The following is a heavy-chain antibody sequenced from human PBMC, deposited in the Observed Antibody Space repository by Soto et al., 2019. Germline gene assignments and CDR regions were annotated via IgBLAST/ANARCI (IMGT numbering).Heavy chain of an antibody. J-gene: IGHJ4*02. D-gene: IGHD3-10*01. CDR1: GFTFGDYA. CDR2: IRSKAYGGTT. CDR3: TRGARPFFMVRGTYFDY. V-gene: IGHV3-49*03. Sequence: GGSLRLSCTASGFTFGDYAMSWFRQAPGKGLEWVGFIRSKAYGGTTEYAASVKGRFTISRDDSKSIAYLQMNSLKTEDTAVYYCTRGARPFFMVRGTYFDYWGQGTLVTVSS.